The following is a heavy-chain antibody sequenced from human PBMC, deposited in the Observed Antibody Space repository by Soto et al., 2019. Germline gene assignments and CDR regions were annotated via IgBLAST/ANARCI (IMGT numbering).Heavy chain of an antibody. J-gene: IGHJ4*02. CDR1: RSSISVYY. V-gene: IGHV4-59*01. Sequence: ETLALTYKMSRSSISVYYCRSFRQPPGHELEWIGYIYASGSPYYNPSLRSRVTISADTSKNQISLKLTSPTAADTAVYYCARGVGSSPPRYWGRGTLVTVPQ. CDR2: IYASGSP. D-gene: IGHD1-26*01. CDR3: ARGVGSSPPRY.